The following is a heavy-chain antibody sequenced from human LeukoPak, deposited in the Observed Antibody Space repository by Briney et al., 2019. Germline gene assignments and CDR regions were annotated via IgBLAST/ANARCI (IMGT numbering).Heavy chain of an antibody. CDR3: ARGPYSSSGPR. Sequence: GGSLRLSCAASGFTFSSYAMSWVRQAPGKGLEWVSSISSSSSYIYYADSVKGRFTIPRDNAKNSLYLQMNSLRAEDTAVYYCARGPYSSSGPRWGQGTLVTVSS. CDR2: ISSSSSYI. J-gene: IGHJ4*02. D-gene: IGHD6-13*01. V-gene: IGHV3-21*01. CDR1: GFTFSSYA.